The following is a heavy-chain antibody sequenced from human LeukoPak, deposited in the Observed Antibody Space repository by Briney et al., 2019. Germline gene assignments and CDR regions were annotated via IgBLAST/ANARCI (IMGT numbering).Heavy chain of an antibody. CDR2: IDHSGRT. CDR3: ARHLGSGWYGAFDI. V-gene: IGHV4-38-2*01. Sequence: SETLSLTCAVSGYSISSGYYWGWIRQPPGKGLERIGSIDHSGRTYYNPAPKSRVTVSVDTSKNQFSLKLSSVTAADTAVYYCARHLGSGWYGAFDIWGQGTMVTVSS. CDR1: GYSISSGYY. J-gene: IGHJ3*02. D-gene: IGHD6-19*01.